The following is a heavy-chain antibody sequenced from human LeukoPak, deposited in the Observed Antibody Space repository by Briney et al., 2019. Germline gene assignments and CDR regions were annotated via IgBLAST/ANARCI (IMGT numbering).Heavy chain of an antibody. Sequence: GSLRLSFAAAGFTFSSYAMSWVRPAPGRGRGWVSAIIGSGGSTYYPDSVKGRFTVSRDDSKNTLYLQMNSLRAEDTAVYYCAKTGGRFLEWFDSFDYWGQGTLVTVSS. J-gene: IGHJ4*02. V-gene: IGHV3-23*01. D-gene: IGHD3-3*01. CDR3: AKTGGRFLEWFDSFDY. CDR1: GFTFSSYA. CDR2: IIGSGGST.